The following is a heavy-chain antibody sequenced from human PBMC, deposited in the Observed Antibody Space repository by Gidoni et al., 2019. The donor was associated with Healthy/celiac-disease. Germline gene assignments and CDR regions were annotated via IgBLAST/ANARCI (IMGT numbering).Heavy chain of an antibody. CDR1: GYTFTSYD. V-gene: IGHV1-8*01. CDR2: MNPNSGNT. J-gene: IGHJ6*03. CDR3: ARGILTVYYYYYYMDV. D-gene: IGHD4-17*01. Sequence: QVQLVQSGAEVKKPGASVKVSCKASGYTFTSYDINWVRQATGQGLEWMGWMNPNSGNTGYAQKFQGRVTMTRNTSISTAYMELSSLRSEDTAVYYCARGILTVYYYYYYMDVWGKGTTVTVSS.